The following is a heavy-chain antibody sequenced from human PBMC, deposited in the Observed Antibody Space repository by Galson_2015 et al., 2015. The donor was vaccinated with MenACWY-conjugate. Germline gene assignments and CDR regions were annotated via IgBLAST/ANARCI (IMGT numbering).Heavy chain of an antibody. CDR3: AKDRLADAGTIDY. Sequence: SLRLSCAASGITFSSYAMSWVRQAPGKGLEWVSSISTTGGTTYYADSVKGRFTISRDNSKNTLYLQMNSLRAEDTAVYYCAKDRLADAGTIDYWGQGTLVTVSS. V-gene: IGHV3-23*01. CDR1: GITFSSYA. J-gene: IGHJ4*02. D-gene: IGHD1-7*01. CDR2: ISTTGGTT.